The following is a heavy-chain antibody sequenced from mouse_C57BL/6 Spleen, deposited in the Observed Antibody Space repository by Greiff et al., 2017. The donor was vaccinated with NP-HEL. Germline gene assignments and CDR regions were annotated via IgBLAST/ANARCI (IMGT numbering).Heavy chain of an antibody. J-gene: IGHJ1*03. D-gene: IGHD2-3*01. CDR2: INPNNGGT. CDR3: ARGLLRYFDV. V-gene: IGHV1-26*01. CDR1: GYTFTDYY. Sequence: EVKLQQSGPELVKPGASVKISCKASGYTFTDYYMNWVKQSHGKSLEWIGDINPNNGGTSYNQKFKGKATLTVDKSSSTAYMELRSLTSEDSAVYYCARGLLRYFDVWGTGTTVTVSS.